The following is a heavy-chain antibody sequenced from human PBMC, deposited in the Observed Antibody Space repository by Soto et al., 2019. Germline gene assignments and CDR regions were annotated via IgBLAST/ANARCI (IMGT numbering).Heavy chain of an antibody. CDR3: ARHGVGDILTGQPDY. CDR2: IYPGDSDT. Sequence: GESLTISCKGSGYSFTSYWIGWVRQMPGKGLEWMGIIYPGDSDTGYSPSFQGQVTISADKSISTAYLQWSSLKASDTAMYYCARHGVGDILTGQPDYWGQGTLVTVSS. V-gene: IGHV5-51*01. D-gene: IGHD3-9*01. J-gene: IGHJ4*02. CDR1: GYSFTSYW.